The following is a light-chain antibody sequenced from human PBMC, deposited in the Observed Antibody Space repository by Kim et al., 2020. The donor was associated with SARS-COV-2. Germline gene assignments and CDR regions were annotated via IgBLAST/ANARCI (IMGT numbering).Light chain of an antibody. CDR1: KLGEKY. CDR2: QDF. J-gene: IGLJ2*01. CDR3: QAWDSGTVV. V-gene: IGLV3-1*01. Sequence: SYELTQPPSITVSPGQTVTLTCPGDKLGEKYSCWYQQKSGQSPILNIYQDFKRPSGIPERFSGSNLGNTATLTISGTQTVDEADYYCQAWDSGTVVFGGGTQLAVL.